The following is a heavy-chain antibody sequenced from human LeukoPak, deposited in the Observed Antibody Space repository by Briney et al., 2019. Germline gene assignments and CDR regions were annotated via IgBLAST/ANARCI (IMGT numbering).Heavy chain of an antibody. Sequence: GRSLRLSCAASGFTFSSYPMHWVRQAPGKGLEWVAVISYDGSNKYYADSVKGRFTISRDNSKNTLYLQMNSLRAEDTAVYYCARGLNPGYCSSTSCWGPFNYWGQGTLVTVSS. CDR3: ARGLNPGYCSSTSCWGPFNY. CDR1: GFTFSSYP. D-gene: IGHD2-2*01. J-gene: IGHJ4*02. CDR2: ISYDGSNK. V-gene: IGHV3-30-3*01.